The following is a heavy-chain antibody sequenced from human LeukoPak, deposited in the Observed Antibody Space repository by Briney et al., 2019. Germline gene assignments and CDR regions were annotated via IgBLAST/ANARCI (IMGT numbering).Heavy chain of an antibody. V-gene: IGHV3-30*03. CDR1: GFTFSSYG. CDR3: KEIDQ. Sequence: GGSLRLSCAASGFTFSSYGMHWVRQAPGKGLEWVAVISYDGSNKYYADSVKGRFTISRDNSKNTLYLQINSLRAEDTAVYYCKEIDQWGQGTLVTVSS. CDR2: ISYDGSNK. J-gene: IGHJ4*02.